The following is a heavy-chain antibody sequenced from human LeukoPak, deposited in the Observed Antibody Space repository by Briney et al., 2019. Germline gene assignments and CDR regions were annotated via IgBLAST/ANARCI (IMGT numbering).Heavy chain of an antibody. CDR1: GYTFTSYD. CDR3: AREIVVVSLYYYGMDV. CDR2: MNPNSGNT. D-gene: IGHD2-15*01. V-gene: IGHV1-8*01. Sequence: GASVKVSCKASGYTFTSYDINWVRQATGQGLEWMGWMNPNSGNTGYAQKFQGRVTMTRNTSISTAYMELSSLRSEDTAVYYCAREIVVVSLYYYGMDVWGQGTTVTVSS. J-gene: IGHJ6*02.